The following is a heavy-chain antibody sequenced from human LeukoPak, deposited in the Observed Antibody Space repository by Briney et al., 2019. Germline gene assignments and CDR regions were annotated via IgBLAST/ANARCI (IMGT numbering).Heavy chain of an antibody. CDR3: AKSDSSCYYSAFDY. Sequence: GGSMRLSSPAYGFTFSMYAMSWVRQAPGKGMEWVSAIIGSGGRTYYADSEKGRFPISRGNSKNTLYLQMNSLRAEHTSAYYCAKSDSSCYYSAFDYWGQGTLVTVSS. J-gene: IGHJ4*02. D-gene: IGHD3-22*01. V-gene: IGHV3-23*01. CDR1: GFTFSMYA. CDR2: IIGSGGRT.